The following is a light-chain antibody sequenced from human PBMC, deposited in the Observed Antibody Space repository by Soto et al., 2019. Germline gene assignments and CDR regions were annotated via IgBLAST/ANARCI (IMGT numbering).Light chain of an antibody. Sequence: EIVLTQSPATLSLSPGESATLSCRTSQSVNSHLAWFQQKPGQAPRLLMYGASTRATGMPDRFSGSGSGTEFTLTISSLQSEDFAVYYCQQYHNWPLTFGGGTKVDIK. V-gene: IGKV3D-15*01. CDR3: QQYHNWPLT. CDR2: GAS. J-gene: IGKJ4*01. CDR1: QSVNSH.